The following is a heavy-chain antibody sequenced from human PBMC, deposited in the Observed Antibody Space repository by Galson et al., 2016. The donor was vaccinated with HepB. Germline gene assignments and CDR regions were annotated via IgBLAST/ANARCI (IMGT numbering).Heavy chain of an antibody. J-gene: IGHJ3*02. D-gene: IGHD5-12*01. CDR3: VKDCSYSSIRIVAGTCPLDI. Sequence: SLRLSCAASGFTFDDYAMHWVRQAPGKGLEWVSGIDWNGDKKGYVDFVKGRFTISRDNANNSLFLQMNSLRAEDTAFYYCVKDCSYSSIRIVAGTCPLDIWGQGTMVTVSS. V-gene: IGHV3-9*01. CDR1: GFTFDDYA. CDR2: IDWNGDKK.